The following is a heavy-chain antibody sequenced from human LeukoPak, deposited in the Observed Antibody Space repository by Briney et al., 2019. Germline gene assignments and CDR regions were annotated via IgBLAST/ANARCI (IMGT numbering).Heavy chain of an antibody. CDR2: IIPIFGTA. Sequence: SVKVSCKASGGTFSSYAISWVRQAPGQGLEWMGRIIPIFGTANYAQKFQGRVTITTDESTSTAYMELSSLRSEDTTVYYCAAERRLAEYYFDYWGQGTLVTVSS. CDR1: GGTFSSYA. D-gene: IGHD6-25*01. CDR3: AAERRLAEYYFDY. J-gene: IGHJ4*02. V-gene: IGHV1-69*05.